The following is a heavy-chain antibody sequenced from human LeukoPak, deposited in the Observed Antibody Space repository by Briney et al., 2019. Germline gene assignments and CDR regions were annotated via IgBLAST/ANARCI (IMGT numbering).Heavy chain of an antibody. D-gene: IGHD3-10*01. V-gene: IGHV3-48*04. CDR1: GFTFSSYS. CDR2: ISSSSITI. CDR3: ARDRGGSFSAIDY. J-gene: IGHJ4*02. Sequence: GGSLRLSCAASGFTFSSYSLNWVRQAPGKGLEWVSFISSSSITIYYADSVKGRFTISRDNAEKSLYLQMNSLRAEDTAVYYCARDRGGSFSAIDYWGQGTLVTVSS.